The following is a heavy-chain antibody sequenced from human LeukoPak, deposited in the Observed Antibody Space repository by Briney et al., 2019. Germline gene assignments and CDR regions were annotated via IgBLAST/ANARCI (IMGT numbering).Heavy chain of an antibody. CDR2: INPSGGST. D-gene: IGHD4-17*01. V-gene: IGHV1-46*01. CDR1: GYTFTGYY. Sequence: ASVKVSCKASGYTFTGYYMHWVRQAPGQGLEWMGIINPSGGSTSYAQKFQGRVTMTRDMSTSTVYMELSSLRSEDTAVYYCARDREAMTTVTIYYYYYMDVWGKGTTVTVSS. CDR3: ARDREAMTTVTIYYYYYMDV. J-gene: IGHJ6*03.